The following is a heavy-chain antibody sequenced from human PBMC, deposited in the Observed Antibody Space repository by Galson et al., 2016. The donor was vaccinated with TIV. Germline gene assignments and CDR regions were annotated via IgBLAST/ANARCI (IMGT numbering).Heavy chain of an antibody. CDR3: ARCGQWSTYYFDY. V-gene: IGHV4-39*01. CDR2: IYYTEET. D-gene: IGHD2-15*01. CDR1: GGSISSNLYY. J-gene: IGHJ4*02. Sequence: SETLSLTCTVSGGSISSNLYYWGWIRQPPGKGLEWIAIIYYTEETYYNPSLESRISISIDTSKNQFSLKLMSVTAADTAVYYCARCGQWSTYYFDYWGQGTLVTVSS.